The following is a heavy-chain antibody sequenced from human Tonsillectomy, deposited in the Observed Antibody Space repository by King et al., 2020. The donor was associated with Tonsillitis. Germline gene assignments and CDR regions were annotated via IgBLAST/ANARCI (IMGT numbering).Heavy chain of an antibody. Sequence: VQLVESGGGVVQPGRSLRLSCAASGFTFSSYAMHWVRQAPGKGLEWVAVISYDGSNKYYADSVKGRFTISRDNSKNTLYLQMNSLRAEDTAVYYCASDRGGAFDYWGQGTLVTVSS. D-gene: IGHD3-10*01. CDR2: ISYDGSNK. CDR1: GFTFSSYA. V-gene: IGHV3-30*04. CDR3: ASDRGGAFDY. J-gene: IGHJ4*02.